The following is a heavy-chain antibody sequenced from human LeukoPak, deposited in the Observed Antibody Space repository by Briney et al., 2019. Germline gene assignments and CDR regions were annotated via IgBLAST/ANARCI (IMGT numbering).Heavy chain of an antibody. V-gene: IGHV4-61*02. CDR2: IYTTGST. J-gene: IGHJ6*03. D-gene: IGHD3-16*01. Sequence: PSQTLSLTCTVSGASMTSGSYYWTWIRQPAGKGLEWIGRIYTTGSTNYNSSLKSRVSMSVDTSKKQFSLKLTSVTAADTAVYYCARVGGPATGYYMDVWGKGTTVTISS. CDR3: ARVGGPATGYYMDV. CDR1: GASMTSGSYY.